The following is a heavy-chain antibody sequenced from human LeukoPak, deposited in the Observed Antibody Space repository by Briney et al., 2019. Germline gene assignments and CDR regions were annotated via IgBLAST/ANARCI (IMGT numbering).Heavy chain of an antibody. D-gene: IGHD3-10*01. CDR3: WRGRIWLGECYFDY. Sequence: GASVKVSCKASGYTFTNSYLHWVRQAPGQGLEWMGILNPNSESTTYAQKFRGRVTMTRDTSTSTAYMELNSLKFDDPAVYYCWRGRIWLGECYFDYWGQGTLVKVSS. CDR1: GYTFTNSY. J-gene: IGHJ4*02. CDR2: LNPNSEST. V-gene: IGHV1-46*01.